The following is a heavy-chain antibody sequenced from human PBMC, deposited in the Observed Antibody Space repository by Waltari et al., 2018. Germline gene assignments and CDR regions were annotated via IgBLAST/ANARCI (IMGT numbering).Heavy chain of an antibody. J-gene: IGHJ3*02. CDR2: IYHSGTA. CDR1: GGSIANGGYP. V-gene: IGHV4-30-2*01. CDR3: ARGLSRFAFDI. Sequence: QLQLRESGSGLVKPSQTLSLTCAVSGGSIANGGYPWNWIRQPPGKGLEWIGYIYHSGTAFYNPSLKSRLTISIDRSNNQFSLKLRAVTAADTAVYRCARGLSRFAFDIWGQGAMVTVSS. D-gene: IGHD3-3*01.